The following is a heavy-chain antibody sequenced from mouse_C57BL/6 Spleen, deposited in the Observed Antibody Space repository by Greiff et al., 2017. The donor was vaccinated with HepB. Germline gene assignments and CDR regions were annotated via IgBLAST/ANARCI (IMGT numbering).Heavy chain of an antibody. Sequence: QVQLQQPGAELVKPGASVKMSCKASGYTFTSYWITWAKQRPGQGLEWIGDIYPGSGSTNYNEKFKSKATLTVDTSSSTAYMQLSSLTSEDSAVYYCARCTTVVAKDYWGQGTTLTVSS. CDR2: IYPGSGST. CDR3: ARCTTVVAKDY. J-gene: IGHJ2*01. V-gene: IGHV1-55*01. CDR1: GYTFTSYW. D-gene: IGHD1-1*01.